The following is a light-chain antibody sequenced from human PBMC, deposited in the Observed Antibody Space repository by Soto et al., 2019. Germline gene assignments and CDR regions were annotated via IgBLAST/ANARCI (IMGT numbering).Light chain of an antibody. CDR1: QTISSW. V-gene: IGKV1-5*03. J-gene: IGKJ5*01. Sequence: DIQMTQSPSTMSGSVGDRVTITCRASQTISSWLAWYQQKPGKAPKLLIYKASTLKSGVPSRFSGSGSGTEFTLTISSLQPEDFATYYCQQLHDYPITFGQGTRLE. CDR3: QQLHDYPIT. CDR2: KAS.